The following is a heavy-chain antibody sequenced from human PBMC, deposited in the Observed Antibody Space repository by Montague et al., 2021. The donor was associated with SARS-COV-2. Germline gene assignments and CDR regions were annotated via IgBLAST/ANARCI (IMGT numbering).Heavy chain of an antibody. CDR2: TFYRSQWHT. V-gene: IGHV6-1*01. CDR1: GDSVSSDTAA. J-gene: IGHJ1*01. CDR3: ARDGDYGGTWYSFLQN. D-gene: IGHD4-17*01. Sequence: CAISGDSVSSDTAAWHWIRQSPSRGLEWLGRTFYRSQWHTDSAASVRSRISFSGAISKNQFSLHLNSVTPEDTAIYYCARDGDYGGTWYSFLQNWGQGTLVIVSS.